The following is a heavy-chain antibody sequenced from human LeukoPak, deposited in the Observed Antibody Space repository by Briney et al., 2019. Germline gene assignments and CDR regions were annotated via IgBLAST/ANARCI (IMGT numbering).Heavy chain of an antibody. D-gene: IGHD2-8*01. CDR2: IYYSGST. CDR3: ARSVMVYAAIHEYYFDY. V-gene: IGHV4-39*01. J-gene: IGHJ4*02. CDR1: GGSISSSSYY. Sequence: SETLSLTCTVSGGSISSSSYYWGWIRQPPGKGLEWIGSIYYSGSTYYNPSLKSRVTISVDTSKNQFSLKLSSVTAADTAVYYCARSVMVYAAIHEYYFDYWGQGTLVTVSS.